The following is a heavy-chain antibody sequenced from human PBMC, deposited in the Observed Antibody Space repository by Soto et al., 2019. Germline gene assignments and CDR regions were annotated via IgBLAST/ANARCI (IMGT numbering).Heavy chain of an antibody. V-gene: IGHV1-69*12. D-gene: IGHD5-12*01. CDR1: GGTFNSYV. CDR2: IISVFGTP. Sequence: QVQLVQSGAEVKKPGSSVKFSCKASGGTFNSYVFNWVRQAPGQGLEWMGGIISVFGTPNYGQKFQGRVTITADESTSTGFMELSSLTSEDTAIYYCARDLGSGYDPGDYWGQGTLSPSPQ. J-gene: IGHJ4*02. CDR3: ARDLGSGYDPGDY.